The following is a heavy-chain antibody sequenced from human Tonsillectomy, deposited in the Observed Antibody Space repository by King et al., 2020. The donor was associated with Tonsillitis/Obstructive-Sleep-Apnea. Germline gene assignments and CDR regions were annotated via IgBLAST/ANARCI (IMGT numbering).Heavy chain of an antibody. D-gene: IGHD1-26*01. V-gene: IGHV3-72*01. CDR1: GFSFSDYF. CDR2: IRNKANGYTT. CDR3: ASADRIVGGNLYYYYGMDV. Sequence: VQLVESGGGLVQPGGSLRLSCAASGFSFSDYFMDWVRQAPGKGLEWVGRIRNKANGYTTEYAASVKGRFTISRDDSKNSLYLQMNSLKTEDTAVYYCASADRIVGGNLYYYYGMDVWGQGTTVTVSS. J-gene: IGHJ6*02.